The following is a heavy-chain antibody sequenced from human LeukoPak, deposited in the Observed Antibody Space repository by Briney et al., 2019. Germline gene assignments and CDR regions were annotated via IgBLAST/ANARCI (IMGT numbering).Heavy chain of an antibody. CDR3: ARNKYCGDDCYSVRDGV. Sequence: SETLSLTCTVSGGSISSGSYYWSWIRQPAGKGLEWIGRIYTSGSTNYNPSLKSRVTISVDTSKNQFSLKLSSVTAADTAVYYCARNKYCGDDCYSVRDGVWGRGTTVTISS. D-gene: IGHD2-21*02. J-gene: IGHJ6*04. CDR2: IYTSGST. CDR1: GGSISSGSYY. V-gene: IGHV4-61*02.